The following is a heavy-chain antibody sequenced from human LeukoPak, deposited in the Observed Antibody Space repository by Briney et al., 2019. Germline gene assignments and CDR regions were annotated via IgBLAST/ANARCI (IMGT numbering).Heavy chain of an antibody. J-gene: IGHJ6*02. D-gene: IGHD2-2*01. CDR2: IYYSGST. CDR1: GGSISSGGYY. Sequence: SQTLSLTCTVSGGSISSGGYYWSWIRQHPGKGLEWIGYIYYSGSTYYNPSLKSRVTISVDTSKNQFSLKPSSVTAADTAVYYCARDGSSVPAAHYYYYGMDVWGQGTTVTVSS. V-gene: IGHV4-31*03. CDR3: ARDGSSVPAAHYYYYGMDV.